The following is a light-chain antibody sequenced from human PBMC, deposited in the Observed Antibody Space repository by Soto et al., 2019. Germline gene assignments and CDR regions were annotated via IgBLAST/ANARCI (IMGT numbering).Light chain of an antibody. CDR2: YVT. J-gene: IGLJ7*01. CDR3: CSYAGTYTSYV. CDR1: SSDIGAFDY. V-gene: IGLV2-11*01. Sequence: QSVLTQPRSVSGSPGQSVTISCTGTSSDIGAFDYVSWYQQHPGKAPKLMTYYVTKRPSGVPDRFSGSKSGNTASLTISGLQAEDEADYYCCSYAGTYTSYVFGSGTQLTVL.